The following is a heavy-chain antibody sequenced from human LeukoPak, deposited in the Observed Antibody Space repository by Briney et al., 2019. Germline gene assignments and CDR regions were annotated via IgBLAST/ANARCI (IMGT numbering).Heavy chain of an antibody. Sequence: GGSLRLSCAASGFTFSSYAMSWVRQAPGKGLEWVSAISGSGGSTYYADSVKGRFTISRDNSKNTLYLQMNSLRAEDTAVYYCAKDTARLLLWFGEFWDCWGQGTLVTVSS. CDR2: ISGSGGST. CDR3: AKDTARLLLWFGEFWDC. D-gene: IGHD3-10*01. CDR1: GFTFSSYA. V-gene: IGHV3-23*01. J-gene: IGHJ4*02.